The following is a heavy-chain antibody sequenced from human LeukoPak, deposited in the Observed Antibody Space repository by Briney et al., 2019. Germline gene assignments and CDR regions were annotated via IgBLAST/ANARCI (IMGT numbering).Heavy chain of an antibody. V-gene: IGHV5-51*01. Sequence: GESLKISCKGSGYSFTSYWIGWVRQMPGKGLEWMGIIYPGDSDTRYSPSFQGQVTISADKSISTAYLQWSSLKASDTAMYYCARLSYDSSGYYVLGGWFDPWGQGTLVTVSS. CDR3: ARLSYDSSGYYVLGGWFDP. J-gene: IGHJ5*02. D-gene: IGHD3-22*01. CDR1: GYSFTSYW. CDR2: IYPGDSDT.